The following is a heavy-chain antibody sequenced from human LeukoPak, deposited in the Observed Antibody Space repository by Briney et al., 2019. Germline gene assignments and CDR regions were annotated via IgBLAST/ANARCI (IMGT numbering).Heavy chain of an antibody. CDR1: GGSISTYY. Sequence: MSSVTLSLTCTVSGGSISTYYWTWIRQPPGKGLEGIGNIYYSGSTNYNPSLKSRVTISLDTSKNQFSLKLTSVTAADTAVYYCARAVEATQGGHYYYYYMDVWGKGATVTVSS. CDR2: IYYSGST. J-gene: IGHJ6*03. V-gene: IGHV4-59*01. CDR3: ARAVEATQGGHYYYYYMDV. D-gene: IGHD1-26*01.